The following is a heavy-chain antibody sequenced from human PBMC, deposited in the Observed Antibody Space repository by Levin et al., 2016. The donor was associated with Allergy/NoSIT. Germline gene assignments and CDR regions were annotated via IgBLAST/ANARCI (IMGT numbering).Heavy chain of an antibody. V-gene: IGHV3-48*03. D-gene: IGHD4-17*01. Sequence: GESLKISCAASGFTFSSYEMNWVRQAPGKGLEWVSYISSSGSTIYYADSVKGRFTISRDNAKNSLYLQMNSLRAEDTAVYYCARGPTAYYYYYGMDVWGQGTTVTVSS. CDR2: ISSSGSTI. J-gene: IGHJ6*02. CDR1: GFTFSSYE. CDR3: ARGPTAYYYYYGMDV.